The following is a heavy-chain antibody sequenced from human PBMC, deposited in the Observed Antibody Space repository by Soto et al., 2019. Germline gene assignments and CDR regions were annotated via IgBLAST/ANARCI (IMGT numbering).Heavy chain of an antibody. CDR1: GFNFRSYA. D-gene: IGHD3-10*01. CDR2: IGGTDGKT. CDR3: AKGMFSSSPAAAGSFDY. Sequence: GGSLRLSCKASGFNFRSYAMSWVRQAPGKGLEWVAAIGGTDGKTYYADSVKGRFTISRDNSENTLYLQMSRLRAEDTAVYFCAKGMFSSSPAAAGSFDYWGQGALVTVSS. V-gene: IGHV3-23*01. J-gene: IGHJ4*02.